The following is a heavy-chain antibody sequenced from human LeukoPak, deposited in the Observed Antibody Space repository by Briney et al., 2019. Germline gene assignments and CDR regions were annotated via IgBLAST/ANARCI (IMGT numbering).Heavy chain of an antibody. CDR1: GFTFSSYW. V-gene: IGHV3-7*01. J-gene: IGHJ4*02. D-gene: IGHD5-18*01. CDR2: INQDGSEK. CDR3: ARDSPERGYSYGPLDNYFDY. Sequence: RTGGSLRLSCAASGFTFSSYWMTWVRQAPGKGLEWVANINQDGSEKYSVDSVKGRFTISRDNGKNSLYLQMNSLRAEDTAVYYCARDSPERGYSYGPLDNYFDYWGQGTLVTVSS.